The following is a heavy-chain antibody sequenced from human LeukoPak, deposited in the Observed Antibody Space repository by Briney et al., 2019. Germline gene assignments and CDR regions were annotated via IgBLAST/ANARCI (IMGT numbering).Heavy chain of an antibody. CDR2: IYWNDDK. J-gene: IGHJ3*02. V-gene: IGHV2-5*01. CDR1: GFSLSTSGVG. CDR3: ARGYCSSTSCSTFDI. D-gene: IGHD2-2*01. Sequence: SCPTLVNPTQTLTLTCTFSGFSLSTSGVGVGWIRQPPGKALEWLALIYWNDDKRDSPSLKSRLTITKDTSKNQVVLTMTNMDPVDTATYYCARGYCSSTSCSTFDIWGQGTMVTVSS.